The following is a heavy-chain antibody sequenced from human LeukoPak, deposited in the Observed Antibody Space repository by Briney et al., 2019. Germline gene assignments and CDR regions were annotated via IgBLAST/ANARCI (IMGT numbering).Heavy chain of an antibody. V-gene: IGHV5-51*01. CDR2: IYSGDSDT. CDR3: ARHSSWDCSSTSCMWGYYYYMDV. J-gene: IGHJ6*03. Sequence: GESLKISCKGSGYSFTSYWIGWVRQMPGKGLEWIGIIYSGDSDTRYSPSFQGQVTISADKSISTAYLQWSSLKASDTAMYYCARHSSWDCSSTSCMWGYYYYMDVWGKGTTVTVSS. CDR1: GYSFTSYW. D-gene: IGHD2-2*01.